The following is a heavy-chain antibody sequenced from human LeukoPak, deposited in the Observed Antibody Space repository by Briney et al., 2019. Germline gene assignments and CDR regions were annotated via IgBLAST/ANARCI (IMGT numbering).Heavy chain of an antibody. CDR3: ATLYCSSTSCYKGFDY. CDR2: FDPEDGET. CDR1: GYTLTELS. Sequence: GASVKVSCKVSGYTLTELSMHWVRQAPGKGVEWMGGFDPEDGETIYAQKFQGRVTMTEDTSTDTAYMELSSLRSEDTAVYYCATLYCSSTSCYKGFDYWGQGTLVTVSS. D-gene: IGHD2-2*02. J-gene: IGHJ4*02. V-gene: IGHV1-24*01.